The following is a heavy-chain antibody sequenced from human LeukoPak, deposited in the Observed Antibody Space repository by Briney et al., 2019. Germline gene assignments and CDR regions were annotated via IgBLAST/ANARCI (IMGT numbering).Heavy chain of an antibody. J-gene: IGHJ4*02. V-gene: IGHV3-23*01. D-gene: IGHD6-25*01. CDR3: AKARYSSDLDY. CDR1: GFTFSSYA. CDR2: MSGSGSST. Sequence: GGSLRLSCAASGFTFSSYAMSWVRQAPGKGLEWASAMSGSGSSTYYADSVKGRFTISRDNSKNTLYLQMNSLRPEDTAVYYCAKARYSSDLDYWGQGTLVTVSS.